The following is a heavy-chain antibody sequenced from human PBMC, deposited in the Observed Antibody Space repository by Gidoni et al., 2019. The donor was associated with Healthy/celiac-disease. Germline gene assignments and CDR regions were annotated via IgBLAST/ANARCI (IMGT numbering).Heavy chain of an antibody. J-gene: IGHJ4*02. V-gene: IGHV4-39*01. CDR3: ASQPGIAARIDY. D-gene: IGHD6-6*01. Sequence: QLQLQESGPGLVKPSETLSLTCTVSGCSISSSSYYWGWIRQPPGKGLEWIGSIYYSGSTYYNPSLKSRVTISVDTSKNQFSLKLSSVTAADTAVYYCASQPGIAARIDYWGQGTLVTVSS. CDR2: IYYSGST. CDR1: GCSISSSSYY.